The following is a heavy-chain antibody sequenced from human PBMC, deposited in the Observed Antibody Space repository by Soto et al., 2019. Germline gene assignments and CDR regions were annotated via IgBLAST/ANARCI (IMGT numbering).Heavy chain of an antibody. V-gene: IGHV3-33*01. J-gene: IGHJ5*02. Sequence: QVQLVESGGGVVQPGTSLRLSCAASGFTFSSYGMHWVRQAPGKGLESVASIGYDGSNEYSVDSVKGRFTISRDNSKNTVYLQMSSLRVEDTAVYYCARGAPPESWGQGTLVTVSS. CDR2: IGYDGSNE. CDR1: GFTFSSYG. CDR3: ARGAPPES. D-gene: IGHD3-10*01.